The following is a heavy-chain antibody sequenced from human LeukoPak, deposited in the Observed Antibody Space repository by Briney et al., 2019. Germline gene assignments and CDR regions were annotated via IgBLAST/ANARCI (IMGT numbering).Heavy chain of an antibody. D-gene: IGHD3-22*01. CDR3: ARQLYIGYDSSGRSDY. J-gene: IGHJ4*02. V-gene: IGHV4-39*01. CDR2: IYYSGTT. CDR1: GGSISSGSYY. Sequence: SETLSLTCPVSGGSISSGSYYWGWIRQPPGKGLEWIGSIYYSGTTYYNPSLKSRVTISVDTSKNQFSLKLSSVTAADTAVYYCARQLYIGYDSSGRSDYWGQGTLVTVSS.